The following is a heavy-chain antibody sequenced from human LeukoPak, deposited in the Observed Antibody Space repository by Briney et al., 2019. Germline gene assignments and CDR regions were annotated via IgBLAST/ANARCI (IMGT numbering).Heavy chain of an antibody. D-gene: IGHD5-18*01. Sequence: ASVKVSCKPSGYTFTSYYMHWVRQAAGQGLEGMGIINPSGGSTSYAQKFQGRVTMTRDTSTSTVYMELSSLRSEDTAVYYCARDRFSGYSYGNAFDIWGQGTMVTVSS. V-gene: IGHV1-46*01. J-gene: IGHJ3*02. CDR2: INPSGGST. CDR1: GYTFTSYY. CDR3: ARDRFSGYSYGNAFDI.